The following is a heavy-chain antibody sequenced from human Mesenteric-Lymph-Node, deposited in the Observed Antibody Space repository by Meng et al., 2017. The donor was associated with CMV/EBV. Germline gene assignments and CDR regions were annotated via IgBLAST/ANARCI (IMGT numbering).Heavy chain of an antibody. Sequence: LRLSCAVSGFPFRTYDMSWVRQAPGKGLEWVAVITGRDSRTYYAESVQGRFIVSKDNYEDTLYLQMNSLRSEDTARYYCTKGGWLDYWGPGTLVTVSS. J-gene: IGHJ4*02. CDR2: ITGRDSRT. CDR3: TKGGWLDY. V-gene: IGHV3-23*01. CDR1: GFPFRTYD.